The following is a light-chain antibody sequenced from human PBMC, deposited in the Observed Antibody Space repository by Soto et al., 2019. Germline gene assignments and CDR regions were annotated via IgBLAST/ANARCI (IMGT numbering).Light chain of an antibody. V-gene: IGLV2-14*01. CDR3: SSYRTTNTYV. CDR1: SSDVGGYDH. Sequence: QSVLTQPASVSGSPGQSITISCTGTSSDVGGYDHVSWYQQHPGKAPKLIIYEVSHRPSGVSNRFSGSKSGDTASLTISGLQADDETDYYCSSYRTTNTYVFGTGTKVTVL. J-gene: IGLJ1*01. CDR2: EVS.